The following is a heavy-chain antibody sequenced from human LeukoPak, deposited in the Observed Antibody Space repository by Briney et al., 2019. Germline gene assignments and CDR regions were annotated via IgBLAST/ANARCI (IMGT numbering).Heavy chain of an antibody. Sequence: SETLSLTCTVSGGSISSSSYYWGWIRQPPGKGLEWIGSSDYSGSTYYNPSLKSRVTISVDTSKNQFSLKLSPVTAADTAVYYCARDRAGRATAGNTYYFDYWGQGTLATVSS. V-gene: IGHV4-39*07. CDR1: GGSISSSSYY. D-gene: IGHD6-13*01. J-gene: IGHJ4*02. CDR2: SDYSGST. CDR3: ARDRAGRATAGNTYYFDY.